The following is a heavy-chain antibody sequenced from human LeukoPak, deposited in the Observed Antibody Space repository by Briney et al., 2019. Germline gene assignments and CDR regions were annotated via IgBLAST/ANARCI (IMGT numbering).Heavy chain of an antibody. J-gene: IGHJ5*02. Sequence: ATVKVSCKASGYTFTSYDINWVRQATGQGLEWMGWMNPNSGNTGYAQKFQGRVSIASSTSTSTAFMELGDLRSEDTAVHYCARGGASAAARRFDPWGQGTLVTVSS. CDR2: MNPNSGNT. CDR1: GYTFTSYD. V-gene: IGHV1-8*01. D-gene: IGHD2-2*01. CDR3: ARGGASAAARRFDP.